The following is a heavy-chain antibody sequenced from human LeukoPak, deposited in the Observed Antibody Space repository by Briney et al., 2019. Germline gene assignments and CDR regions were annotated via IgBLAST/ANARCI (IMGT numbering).Heavy chain of an antibody. V-gene: IGHV3-21*04. J-gene: IGHJ4*02. CDR2: ISRSSVYI. Sequence: PGGSLRLSCEAYGFTFSNYAMNWVRQAPGKGLEWVSSISRSSVYIYYADSVKGRFTVSRDNAKSSVFLELSSLSAEDTALYYCAKDPGYFGGWGQGTLVTVSS. CDR3: AKDPGYFGG. CDR1: GFTFSNYA. D-gene: IGHD3-16*01.